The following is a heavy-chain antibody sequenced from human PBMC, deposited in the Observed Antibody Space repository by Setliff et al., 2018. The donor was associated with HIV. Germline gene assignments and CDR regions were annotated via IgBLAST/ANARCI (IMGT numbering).Heavy chain of an antibody. CDR3: ARGSSWQYYYYYYMDV. CDR2: IYTSGST. V-gene: IGHV4-59*01. D-gene: IGHD6-13*01. J-gene: IGHJ6*03. CDR1: DDSIIRTSY. Sequence: PSETLSLTCTVSDDSIIRTSYWSWIRQSPGKGLEWIGYIYTSGSTNYNPSLKSRVTISVDTSKNQFSLKLSSVTAADTAVYYCARGSSWQYYYYYYMDVWGKGTTVTVSS.